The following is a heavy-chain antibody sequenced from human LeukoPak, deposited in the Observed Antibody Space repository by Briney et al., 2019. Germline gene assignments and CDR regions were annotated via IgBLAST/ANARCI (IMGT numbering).Heavy chain of an antibody. J-gene: IGHJ4*02. CDR3: ARGRDDSSGPTGGDHYFDY. CDR2: IYYSGST. CDR1: GGSISSGGYY. Sequence: SETLSLTCTVSGGSISSGGYYWSWIRQHPGKGLEWIGYIYYSGSTYYNPSLKSRVTISVDTSKNQFSLKLSSVTAADTAVYYCARGRDDSSGPTGGDHYFDYWGQGTLVTVSS. D-gene: IGHD3-22*01. V-gene: IGHV4-31*03.